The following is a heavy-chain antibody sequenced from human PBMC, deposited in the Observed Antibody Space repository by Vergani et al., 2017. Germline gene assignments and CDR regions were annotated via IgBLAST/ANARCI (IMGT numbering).Heavy chain of an antibody. CDR3: AXDRAGAARYWYFDL. D-gene: IGHD6-6*01. Sequence: EVQLVESGGGLVQPGGSLRLSCAASGFTFSNYSMNWVRQAPGKGLEWVTYISSSSSTIYYADSVKGRFTISRDNAKNSLYLQMNSLRAEDTAVYYCAXDRAGAARYWYFDLWGRGTLVTVSS. CDR2: ISSSSSTI. CDR1: GFTFSNYS. V-gene: IGHV3-48*01. J-gene: IGHJ2*01.